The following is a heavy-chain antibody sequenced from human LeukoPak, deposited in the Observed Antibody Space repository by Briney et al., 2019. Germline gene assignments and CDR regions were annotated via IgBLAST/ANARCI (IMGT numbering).Heavy chain of an antibody. D-gene: IGHD6-13*01. Sequence: GESLKISCKGSGYSFTSYWIGWVRQMPGKGLEWMGIIYPGDSDTRYSPSFQGQVTISADKSISTAYLQWSSLKASDTAMYYCARRGGSSWYSYYYYGMDVWGQGTTVTVSS. CDR1: GYSFTSYW. CDR2: IYPGDSDT. J-gene: IGHJ6*02. CDR3: ARRGGSSWYSYYYYGMDV. V-gene: IGHV5-51*01.